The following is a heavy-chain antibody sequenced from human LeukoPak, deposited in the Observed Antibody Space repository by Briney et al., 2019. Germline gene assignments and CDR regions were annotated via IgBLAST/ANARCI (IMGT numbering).Heavy chain of an antibody. CDR1: GGSISSYY. CDR3: ARAVVPAAMRGNWCDP. V-gene: IGHV4-59*01. J-gene: IGHJ5*02. CDR2: IYYSGST. D-gene: IGHD2-2*01. Sequence: SSETLSLTCTVSGGSISSYYWSWIRQPPGKGLEWIGYIYYSGSTNYNPSLKSRVTISVDTSKNQFSLKLSSVTAADTAVYYCARAVVPAAMRGNWCDPWGQGTLVTVSS.